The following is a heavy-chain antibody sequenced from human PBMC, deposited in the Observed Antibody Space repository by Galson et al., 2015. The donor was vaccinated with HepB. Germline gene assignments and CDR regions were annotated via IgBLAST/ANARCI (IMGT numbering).Heavy chain of an antibody. J-gene: IGHJ4*02. CDR1: GFTFSSYS. CDR3: ARDIGGTPAGIFDY. CDR2: ISSSSSYI. Sequence: SLRLSCAASGFTFSSYSMNWVRQAPGKGLEWVSSISSSSSYIYYADSVKGRFTISRDNAKNSLYLQMNSLRAEDTAVYYCARDIGGTPAGIFDYWGQGTLVTVSS. V-gene: IGHV3-21*01. D-gene: IGHD1-14*01.